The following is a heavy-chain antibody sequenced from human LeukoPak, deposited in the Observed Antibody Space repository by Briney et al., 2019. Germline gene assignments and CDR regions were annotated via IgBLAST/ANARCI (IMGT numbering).Heavy chain of an antibody. CDR3: ATLGDLYSNYDGPGLDV. CDR1: GFIFSDYY. J-gene: IGHJ6*02. CDR2: ISSTGTYI. V-gene: IGHV3-11*01. D-gene: IGHD4-11*01. Sequence: GGSLRLSCAGSGFIFSDYYMSWIRQAPGKGLEWVSYISSTGTYIYYADSVRGRFTISRDNAKNSLYLQMNSLRAEDTAVYYCATLGDLYSNYDGPGLDVWGQGTTVTVSS.